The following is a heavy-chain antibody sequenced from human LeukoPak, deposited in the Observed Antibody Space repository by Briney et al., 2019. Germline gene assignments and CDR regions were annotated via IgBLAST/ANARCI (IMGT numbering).Heavy chain of an antibody. V-gene: IGHV1-2*02. CDR1: GYTFTGYY. D-gene: IGHD3-22*01. CDR2: INPNSGGT. J-gene: IGHJ3*02. CDR3: ARDAENHYDSSGPDAFDI. Sequence: GASVKVSCKASGYTFTGYYMHWVRQAPGQGLEGMGWINPNSGGTNYAQKFQGRVTMTRDTSISTAYMELSRLRSDDTAVYYCARDAENHYDSSGPDAFDIWGQGTMVTVSS.